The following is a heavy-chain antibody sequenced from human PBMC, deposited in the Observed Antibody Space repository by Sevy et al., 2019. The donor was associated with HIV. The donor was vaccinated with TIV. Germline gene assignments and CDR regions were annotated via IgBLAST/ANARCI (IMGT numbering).Heavy chain of an antibody. CDR1: GYTFTSYY. CDR3: ATIAVAAKRDFDY. Sequence: ASVKVSCKASGYTFTSYYMHWVRQAPGQGLEWMGIINPSGGSTSYAQKFQGRVTMTRDTSTSPVYMELSSLRSEDTAVYYCATIAVAAKRDFDYWGQGTLVTVSS. CDR2: INPSGGST. D-gene: IGHD6-19*01. J-gene: IGHJ4*02. V-gene: IGHV1-46*01.